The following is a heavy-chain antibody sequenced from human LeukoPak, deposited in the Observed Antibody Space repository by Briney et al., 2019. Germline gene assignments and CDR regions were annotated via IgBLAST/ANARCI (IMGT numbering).Heavy chain of an antibody. CDR2: IHYSGST. D-gene: IGHD3-3*01. V-gene: IGHV4-59*01. Sequence: SPSETLSLTCTVSGGSISSYYWSWIRQPPGKGLEWIGYIHYSGSTNYNPSLKSRVTISVDTSKNQFSLKLSSVTAADTAVYYCARGGEWFDYWGQGTLVTVSS. CDR1: GGSISSYY. CDR3: ARGGEWFDY. J-gene: IGHJ4*02.